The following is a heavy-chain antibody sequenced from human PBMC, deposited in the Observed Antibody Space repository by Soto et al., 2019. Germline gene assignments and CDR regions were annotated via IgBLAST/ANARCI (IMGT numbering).Heavy chain of an antibody. Sequence: QLQLQESGPGLVKPSETLSLTCTVSGGSISSSSYYWGWIRQPPGKGLEWIGSIYYSGSPYYNPAPNCRVTISVDASTNQCSLKLSSVTAADTAVYYCARQRLTSYGMDVWGQGTTVTVSS. D-gene: IGHD6-25*01. CDR3: ARQRLTSYGMDV. V-gene: IGHV4-39*01. CDR1: GGSISSSSYY. J-gene: IGHJ6*02. CDR2: IYYSGSP.